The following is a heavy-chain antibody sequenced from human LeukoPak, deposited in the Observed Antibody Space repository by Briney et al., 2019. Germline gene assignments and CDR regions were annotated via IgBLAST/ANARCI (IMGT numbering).Heavy chain of an antibody. CDR1: GCSISSSSYY. Sequence: SETLSLTCTVSGCSISSSSYYWGWIRQPPGKGLEWIGSIYYSGSTYYNPSLKSRVTISVDTSKNQFSLKLSSVTAADTAVYYCARHIAAGITMVRGVIRYFDYWGQGTLVTVSS. D-gene: IGHD3-10*01. CDR3: ARHIAAGITMVRGVIRYFDY. V-gene: IGHV4-39*01. CDR2: IYYSGST. J-gene: IGHJ4*02.